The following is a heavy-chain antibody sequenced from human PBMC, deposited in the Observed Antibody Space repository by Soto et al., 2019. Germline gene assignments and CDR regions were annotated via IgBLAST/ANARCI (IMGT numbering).Heavy chain of an antibody. V-gene: IGHV4-30-4*01. J-gene: IGHJ4*02. CDR1: GVSVNSSDYY. CDR3: AREAYGDYGGIDD. Sequence: QVQLQESGPGLVKPSQTLSLTCSVSGVSVNSSDYYWSWIRQPPGKGLEWIGYIYYSGSTYYNPSLRSRVIISVDTSNNQFSLKLSSVTAADTAVYHCAREAYGDYGGIDDWGQGTLVTVSS. D-gene: IGHD4-17*01. CDR2: IYYSGST.